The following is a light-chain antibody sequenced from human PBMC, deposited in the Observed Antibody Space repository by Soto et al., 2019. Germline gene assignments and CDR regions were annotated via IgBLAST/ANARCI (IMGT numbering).Light chain of an antibody. CDR2: EVS. Sequence: QSALTQPASVSGSPGQSITISCTGTSNDVGSYNYVSWHQQHPGKAPKLIIYEVSNRPSGVSTHFSGSKSGNTASLTISGLQPEDEADYYCSSYTGTTTLVFGGGTQLTVL. J-gene: IGLJ2*01. V-gene: IGLV2-14*01. CDR3: SSYTGTTTLV. CDR1: SNDVGSYNY.